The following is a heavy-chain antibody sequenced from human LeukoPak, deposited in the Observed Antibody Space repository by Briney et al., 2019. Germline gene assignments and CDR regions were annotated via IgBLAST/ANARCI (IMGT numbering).Heavy chain of an antibody. Sequence: SVKVSCKASGGTFSSYAISWVRQAPGQGLEWMGRIIPILGIANYAQKFQGRVTITTDESTSTAYMELSSLRSEDTAVYYCARDNHYYDSSGYLQGYWGQGTLVTVSS. J-gene: IGHJ4*02. V-gene: IGHV1-69*04. CDR3: ARDNHYYDSSGYLQGY. CDR2: IIPILGIA. CDR1: GGTFSSYA. D-gene: IGHD3-22*01.